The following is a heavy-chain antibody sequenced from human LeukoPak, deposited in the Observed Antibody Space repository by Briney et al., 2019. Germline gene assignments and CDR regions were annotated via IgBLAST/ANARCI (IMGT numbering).Heavy chain of an antibody. J-gene: IGHJ6*03. CDR2: INHRGST. D-gene: IGHD6-13*01. Sequence: SETLSLTCAVYGGSFSGYYWSWIRQPPGKGLEWIGEINHRGSTNYNPSLKSRVTISVDTSKNQFSLKLSSVTAADTAVYYCARMRQLVNPSYYYYMDVWGKGTTVTISS. CDR3: ARMRQLVNPSYYYYMDV. CDR1: GGSFSGYY. V-gene: IGHV4-34*01.